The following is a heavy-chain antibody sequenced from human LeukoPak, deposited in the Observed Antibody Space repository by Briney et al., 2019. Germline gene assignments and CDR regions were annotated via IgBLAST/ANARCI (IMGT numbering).Heavy chain of an antibody. J-gene: IGHJ4*02. V-gene: IGHV3-21*01. CDR3: ARGDLHCTSTSCYLF. Sequence: GESLRLSCAASGFTFSNYGMNWVREAPGNGLEWVSSISSSSSYIYYADSVSGRFTISRDNAKNSLYLQMNSLRAEDTAVYYCARGDLHCTSTSCYLFWGQGALVTVSS. CDR1: GFTFSNYG. D-gene: IGHD2-2*01. CDR2: ISSSSSYI.